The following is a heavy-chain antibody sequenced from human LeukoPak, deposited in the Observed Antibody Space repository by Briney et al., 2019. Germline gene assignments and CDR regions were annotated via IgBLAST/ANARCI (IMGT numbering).Heavy chain of an antibody. V-gene: IGHV3-21*01. J-gene: IGHJ4*02. D-gene: IGHD2-2*01. CDR3: ARVGGGTKDY. CDR1: GFTFSIYS. CDR2: ISGSSSHI. Sequence: GGSLRLSCAASGFTFSIYSMNWVRQSPDKGLEWVSSISGSSSHIYYTDSVKRRFTISRDNAKSSLYLQMNSLRAEDTAVYYCARVGGGTKDYWGQGTLVTVSS.